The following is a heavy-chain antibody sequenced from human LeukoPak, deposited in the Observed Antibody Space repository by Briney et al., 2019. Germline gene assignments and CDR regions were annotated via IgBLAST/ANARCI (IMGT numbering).Heavy chain of an antibody. CDR3: TTRGGSFSIFDY. D-gene: IGHD1-26*01. J-gene: IGHJ4*02. Sequence: SVKVSCKASGGTFSSYAISWVRQAPGQGLEWMGGIIPIFGTANYAQKFQGRVTITTDESTSTAYMELSSLRSEDTAVYYCTTRGGSFSIFDYWGQGTLVTVSS. CDR1: GGTFSSYA. V-gene: IGHV1-69*05. CDR2: IIPIFGTA.